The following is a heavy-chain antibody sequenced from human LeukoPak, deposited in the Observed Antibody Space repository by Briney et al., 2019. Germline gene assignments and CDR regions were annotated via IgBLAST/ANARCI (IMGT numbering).Heavy chain of an antibody. CDR1: GFTFSSYS. J-gene: IGHJ6*04. V-gene: IGHV3-21*01. CDR3: WLGYFDWLLQGPYYYYGMDV. CDR2: ISSSSSYI. Sequence: SGGSLRLSCAASGFTFSSYSMNWVRQAPGKGLEWASSISSSSSYIYYADSVKGRFTISRDNAKNSLYLQMNSLRAEDTAVYYCWLGYFDWLLQGPYYYYGMDVWGKGTTVTVSS. D-gene: IGHD3-9*01.